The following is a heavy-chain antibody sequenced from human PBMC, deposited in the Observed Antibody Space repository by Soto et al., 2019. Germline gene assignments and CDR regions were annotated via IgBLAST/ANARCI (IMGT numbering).Heavy chain of an antibody. J-gene: IGHJ4*02. Sequence: PGGSLRLSCVSSGFTYSSYVMSWVRQATGKGLEWVSASSAGGGAAYYADSVKGRFTVSRDNSKNTLYLQMNSLRAEDTAVYYCAKNNHGAFDFWGQGALVTVSS. CDR1: GFTYSSYV. CDR2: SSAGGGAA. V-gene: IGHV3-23*01. D-gene: IGHD1-1*01. CDR3: AKNNHGAFDF.